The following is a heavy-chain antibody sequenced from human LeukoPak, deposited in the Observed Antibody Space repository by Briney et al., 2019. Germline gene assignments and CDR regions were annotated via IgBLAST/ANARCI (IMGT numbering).Heavy chain of an antibody. V-gene: IGHV3-33*06. CDR2: IWYDGSYK. J-gene: IGHJ4*02. CDR1: GFTFVTYG. D-gene: IGHD3-10*01. CDR3: AKALMVRGVIVPGY. Sequence: PGRSLRLSCAASGFTFVTYGMHWVRQAPGKGLEWVALIWYDGSYKYYADSVKGRFTISRDNSKNTLYLQMNSLRAEDTAVYYCAKALMVRGVIVPGYWGQGTLVTVSS.